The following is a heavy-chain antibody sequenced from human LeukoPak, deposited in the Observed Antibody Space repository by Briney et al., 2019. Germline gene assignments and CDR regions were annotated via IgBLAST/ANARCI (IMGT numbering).Heavy chain of an antibody. J-gene: IGHJ4*02. CDR2: ISGSGGST. Sequence: PGGSLRLSCAASGFTFSSYGMSWVRQAPGKGPEWVSVISGSGGSTYYADSVKGRFTISRDNSKNTLYLQMNSLRAEDTAVYYCAKRYSSSWYYFDYWGQGTLVTVSS. CDR3: AKRYSSSWYYFDY. V-gene: IGHV3-23*01. D-gene: IGHD6-13*01. CDR1: GFTFSSYG.